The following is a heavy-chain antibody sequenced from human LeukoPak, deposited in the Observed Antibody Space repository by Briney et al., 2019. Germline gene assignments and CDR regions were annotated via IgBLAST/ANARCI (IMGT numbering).Heavy chain of an antibody. D-gene: IGHD3-10*01. Sequence: GGCLRLSCAASGFTFSNYAMHWVRQAPGKWREWGGVIAYTGDTKSYADSVKGRFTISRDNSKNTLYLQMHSLRAEDTAVYHCARVGFSGSYYTGYQYYGMDVWGQGTTVTVSS. J-gene: IGHJ6*02. CDR1: GFTFSNYA. CDR3: ARVGFSGSYYTGYQYYGMDV. CDR2: IAYTGDTK. V-gene: IGHV3-30-3*01.